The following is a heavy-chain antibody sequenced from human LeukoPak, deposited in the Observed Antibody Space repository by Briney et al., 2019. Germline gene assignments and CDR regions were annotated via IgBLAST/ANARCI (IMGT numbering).Heavy chain of an antibody. J-gene: IGHJ6*04. CDR1: GFTFSSYA. D-gene: IGHD5/OR15-5a*01. CDR3: GKRVVHDYYYGGMDV. V-gene: IGHV3-23*01. CDR2: ISGSGGST. Sequence: GGSLRLSCAASGFTFSSYAMSWVRQAPGKGLEWVSAISGSGGSTYYADSVKGRFTISRDNSKNTLYLEMNSLRADGTAVYYGGKRVVHDYYYGGMDVWGKGTRVSVS.